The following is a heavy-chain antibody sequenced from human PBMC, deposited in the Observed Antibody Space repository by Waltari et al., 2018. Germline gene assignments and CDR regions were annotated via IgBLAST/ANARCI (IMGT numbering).Heavy chain of an antibody. J-gene: IGHJ6*02. CDR3: ARGEIRTVTTSNYYYYGMDV. V-gene: IGHV1-18*01. Sequence: QVQLVQSGAEVKKPGASVKVSCKASGYTFTSSGISWVRPAPGPGPEWMGWISAYNGNTNYAQKLQGRVTMTTDTSTSTAYMELRSLRSDDTAVYYCARGEIRTVTTSNYYYYGMDVWGQGTTVTISS. CDR2: ISAYNGNT. D-gene: IGHD4-17*01. CDR1: GYTFTSSG.